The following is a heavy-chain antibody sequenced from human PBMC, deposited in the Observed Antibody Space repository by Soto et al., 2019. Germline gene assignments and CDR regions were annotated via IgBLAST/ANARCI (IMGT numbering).Heavy chain of an antibody. J-gene: IGHJ6*02. V-gene: IGHV3-30*18. CDR3: AKGVAAAYYYGMDV. CDR2: ISYDGSNK. Sequence: SGGSLRLSCAASGFTFSSYGMHWVRQAPGKGLEWAAVISYDGSNKYYADSVKGRFTISRDNSKNTLYLQMNSLRAEDTAVYYCAKGVAAAYYYGMDVWGQGTTVTVSS. CDR1: GFTFSSYG. D-gene: IGHD6-13*01.